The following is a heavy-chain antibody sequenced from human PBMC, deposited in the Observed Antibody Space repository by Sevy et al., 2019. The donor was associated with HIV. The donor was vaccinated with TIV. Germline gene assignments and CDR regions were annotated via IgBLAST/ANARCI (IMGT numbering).Heavy chain of an antibody. V-gene: IGHV3-74*01. Sequence: GGSLRLSCAASGFTFSSYWMHWVRQAPGKGLVRVSRINSDGSSTSYADSVKGRFTISRDNAKNTLYLQMNSLRAEDTAVYYCARETYDSSFLWGQGTLVTVSS. CDR2: INSDGSST. CDR1: GFTFSSYW. D-gene: IGHD3-22*01. CDR3: ARETYDSSFL. J-gene: IGHJ4*02.